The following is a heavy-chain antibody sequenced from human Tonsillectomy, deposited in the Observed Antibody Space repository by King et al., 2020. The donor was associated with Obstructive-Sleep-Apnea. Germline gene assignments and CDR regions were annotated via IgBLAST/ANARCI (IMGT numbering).Heavy chain of an antibody. V-gene: IGHV3-74*01. CDR2: INSDGSST. J-gene: IGHJ4*02. CDR1: GFIFSSYW. Sequence: VQLVESGGGLVQPGGSLRLSCAASGFIFSSYWMHWARQAPGKGLVWVSRINSDGSSTSYADSVKGRFTISRDNAKNTLYLQMNSLRAEDTAVYFCARARYSYGIFDYWGQGTLVTVSS. CDR3: ARARYSYGIFDY. D-gene: IGHD5-18*01.